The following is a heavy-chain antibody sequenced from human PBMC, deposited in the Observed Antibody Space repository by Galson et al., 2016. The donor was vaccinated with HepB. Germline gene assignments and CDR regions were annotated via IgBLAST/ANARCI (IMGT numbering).Heavy chain of an antibody. D-gene: IGHD3-10*01. CDR3: VRGSAGYFDL. CDR2: VYHSGST. Sequence: SETLSLTCAVSGGSISSSNWWSWVRQPPGQGLEWIGEVYHSGSTDYSPSLKSRVTISLDKSKNQFSLKLTSVTAADTAVYYCVRGSAGYFDLWGRGTLVTVSS. CDR1: GGSISSSNW. J-gene: IGHJ2*01. V-gene: IGHV4-4*02.